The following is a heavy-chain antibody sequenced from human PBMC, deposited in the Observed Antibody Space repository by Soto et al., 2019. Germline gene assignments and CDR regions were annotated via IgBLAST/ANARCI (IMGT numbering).Heavy chain of an antibody. V-gene: IGHV1-69*02. CDR3: ALNLRCTPRAFDI. D-gene: IGHD4-17*01. J-gene: IGHJ3*02. CDR2: IIPILGIA. CDR1: GGTFSSYT. Sequence: GASVKVSCKASGGTFSSYTISWVRQAPGQGLEWMGRIIPILGIANYAQKFQGRVTITADKSTSTAYMELSSLRSEDTAVYYCALNLRCTPRAFDIWGQGTMVTVSS.